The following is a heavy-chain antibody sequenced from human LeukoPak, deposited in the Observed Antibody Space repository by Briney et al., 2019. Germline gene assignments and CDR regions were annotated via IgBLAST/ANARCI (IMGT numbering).Heavy chain of an antibody. D-gene: IGHD4-23*01. CDR1: GFTFSSYA. CDR3: ASGYSSDYGGNTY. V-gene: IGHV3-74*01. J-gene: IGHJ4*02. Sequence: GGSLRLSCAASGFTFSSYAMRWVRQAPGKGLVWVSRNNSDGGSTSYADSVKGRFTISRDNAKNTLYLQMNSLRAEDTAVYYCASGYSSDYGGNTYWGQGTLVTVSS. CDR2: NNSDGGST.